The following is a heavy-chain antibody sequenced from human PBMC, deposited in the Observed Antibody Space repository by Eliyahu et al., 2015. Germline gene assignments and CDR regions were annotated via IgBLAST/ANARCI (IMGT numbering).Heavy chain of an antibody. CDR1: GFTFDDYA. J-gene: IGHJ5*02. Sequence: EVQLVESGGGLVQPGRSLRLSCAASGFTFDDYAMHWVRQAPGKGLGWGSGICWNSGSIGYADSVKGRFTISRDNAKNSLYLQMNSLRAEDTALYYCAKEGNYGDTMGDNWFDPWGQGTLVTVSS. CDR2: ICWNSGSI. D-gene: IGHD4-17*01. CDR3: AKEGNYGDTMGDNWFDP. V-gene: IGHV3-9*01.